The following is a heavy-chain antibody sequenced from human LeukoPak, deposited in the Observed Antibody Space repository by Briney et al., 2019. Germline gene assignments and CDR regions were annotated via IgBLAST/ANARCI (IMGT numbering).Heavy chain of an antibody. D-gene: IGHD2-21*02. Sequence: SVKVSCKASGYTFTSYDINWVRQAPGQGLEWMGRIIPIFGTANYAQKFQGRVTITTDESTSTAYMELSSLRSEDTAVYYCARATLVVTAYYFDYWGQGTLVTVSS. CDR3: ARATLVVTAYYFDY. V-gene: IGHV1-69*05. CDR1: GYTFTSYD. CDR2: IIPIFGTA. J-gene: IGHJ4*02.